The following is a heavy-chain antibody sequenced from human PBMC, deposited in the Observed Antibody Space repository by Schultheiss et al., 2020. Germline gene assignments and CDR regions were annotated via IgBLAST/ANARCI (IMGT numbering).Heavy chain of an antibody. CDR3: AREGDYSNIEENWFDP. CDR1: GYTFTSYD. CDR2: MNPNSGNT. V-gene: IGHV1-8*01. Sequence: ASVKVSCKASGYTFTSYDINWVRQATGQGLEWMGWMNPNSGNTGYAQKFQGRVTMTRNTSISTAYMELSSLRSEDTAVYYCAREGDYSNIEENWFDPWGQGTLVTVSS. J-gene: IGHJ5*02. D-gene: IGHD4-11*01.